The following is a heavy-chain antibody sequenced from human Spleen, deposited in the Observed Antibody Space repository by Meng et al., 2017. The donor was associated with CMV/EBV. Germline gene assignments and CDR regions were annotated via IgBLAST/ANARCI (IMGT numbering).Heavy chain of an antibody. CDR3: ARDGAAYFYDSNGYPTEVGSDY. D-gene: IGHD3-22*01. Sequence: SETLSLTCTVSGGSVNSDSYYWSWIRQPPGKGLEWIGYLYNSGSTNYNPSLKSRVTISVDTAKNQFSLKLRTVTAADTAVYYCARDGAAYFYDSNGYPTEVGSDYWGQGTLVTVSS. V-gene: IGHV4-61*01. J-gene: IGHJ4*02. CDR1: GGSVNSDSYY. CDR2: LYNSGST.